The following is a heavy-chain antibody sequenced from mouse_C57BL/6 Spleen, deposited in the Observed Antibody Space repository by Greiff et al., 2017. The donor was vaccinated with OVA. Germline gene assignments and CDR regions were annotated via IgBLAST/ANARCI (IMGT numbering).Heavy chain of an antibody. J-gene: IGHJ4*01. CDR1: GYSITSGYY. Sequence: EVKLQESGPGLVKPSQSLSLTCSVTGYSITSGYYWNWIRQFPGNKLEWMGYISYDGSNNYNPSLKNRISITRDTSKNQFFLKLNSVTTEDTATYYCARDQGYGNLYYYAMDYWGQGTSVTVSS. CDR3: ARDQGYGNLYYYAMDY. CDR2: ISYDGSN. D-gene: IGHD2-1*01. V-gene: IGHV3-6*01.